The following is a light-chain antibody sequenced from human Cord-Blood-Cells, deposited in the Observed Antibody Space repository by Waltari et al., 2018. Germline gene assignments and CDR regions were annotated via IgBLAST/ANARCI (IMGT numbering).Light chain of an antibody. V-gene: IGKV4-1*01. CDR3: QQYYRTPPT. CDR2: WAS. CDR1: QSVLYSSNNKTY. Sequence: DIVMTQSPDSLAVSLGERATINCKSSQSVLYSSNNKTYLAWYQQQPGQPPKLLIYWASTRESGVPDRFSGSGSGTDFTLTISSLQAEDVAVYYCQQYYRTPPTFGQGTKVEIK. J-gene: IGKJ1*01.